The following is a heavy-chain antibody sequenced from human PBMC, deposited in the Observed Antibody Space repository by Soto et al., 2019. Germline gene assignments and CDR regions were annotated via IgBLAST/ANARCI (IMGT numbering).Heavy chain of an antibody. D-gene: IGHD6-19*01. Sequence: PSETLSLTCAVSGGSFSGYYWSWLRQPPGKGLEWIGEINHSGSTNYNPSLKSRVTISVDTSKNQFSLKLSSVSAADTAVYYCAREEGSSGWYSPPYYFDYWGQGTLVTVSS. V-gene: IGHV4-34*01. CDR1: GGSFSGYY. CDR2: INHSGST. CDR3: AREEGSSGWYSPPYYFDY. J-gene: IGHJ4*02.